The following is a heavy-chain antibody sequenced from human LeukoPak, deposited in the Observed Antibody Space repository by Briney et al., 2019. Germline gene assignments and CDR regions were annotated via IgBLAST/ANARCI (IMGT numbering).Heavy chain of an antibody. CDR2: IGPTGFDR. Sequence: GGSLRLSXTTSGLTFSTSGFNWVRQAPGKGLKWVASIGPTGFDRYHADSIKGRFTISRDNANNFLYLQMDSLRAEDTAVYYCATETNGRHYDYWGQGTLLTVSS. V-gene: IGHV3-21*06. D-gene: IGHD1-14*01. CDR3: ATETNGRHYDY. J-gene: IGHJ4*02. CDR1: GLTFSTSG.